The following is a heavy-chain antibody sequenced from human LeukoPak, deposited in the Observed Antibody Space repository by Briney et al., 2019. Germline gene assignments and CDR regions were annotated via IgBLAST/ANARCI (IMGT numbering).Heavy chain of an antibody. CDR3: ASVSASNSSPYYYYMDV. CDR1: GYTFTGYY. V-gene: IGHV1-2*02. J-gene: IGHJ6*03. Sequence: ASVKVSCKASGYTFTGYYMHWVRQAPGQGLEWMGWINPNSGGTNYAQKFQGRVTMTRDTSISTAYMELSRLRSEDTAVYYCASVSASNSSPYYYYMDVWGKGTTVTVSS. D-gene: IGHD6-13*01. CDR2: INPNSGGT.